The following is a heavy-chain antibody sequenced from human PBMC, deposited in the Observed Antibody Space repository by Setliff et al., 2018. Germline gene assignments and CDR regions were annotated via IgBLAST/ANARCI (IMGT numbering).Heavy chain of an antibody. CDR2: IGHTGSI. V-gene: IGHV4-38-2*02. D-gene: IGHD2-21*02. J-gene: IGHJ4*02. Sequence: KPSETLSLTCTVSGYSISSGYIWGWTRQPPGKGLEWVGNIGHTGSINYNPSLKSRLTISRDTSKNQVSLKLNSVTATDTAVYYCARDLGHGGDSDYWGQGIQVTVSS. CDR3: ARDLGHGGDSDY. CDR1: GYSISSGYI.